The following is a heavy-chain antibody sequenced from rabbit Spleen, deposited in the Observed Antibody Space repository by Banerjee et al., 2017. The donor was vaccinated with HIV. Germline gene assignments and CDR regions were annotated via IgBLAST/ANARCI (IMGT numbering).Heavy chain of an antibody. CDR1: GFSLSTYYY. CDR3: TRDGAGGSYFAL. J-gene: IGHJ4*01. V-gene: IGHV1S40*01. Sequence: QSLEESGGDLVKPGASLTLTCTASGFSLSTYYYMNWVRQAPGKGLELITWINGDGGGTNSATWAKGRFTISQSTSLNTVDLKMTSLTDADTATYFCTRDGAGGSYFALWGQGTLVTVS. D-gene: IGHD8-1*01. CDR2: INGDGGGT.